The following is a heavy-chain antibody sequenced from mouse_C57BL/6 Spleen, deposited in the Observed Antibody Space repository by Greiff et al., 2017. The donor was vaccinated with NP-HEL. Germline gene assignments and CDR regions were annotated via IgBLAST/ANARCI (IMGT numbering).Heavy chain of an antibody. CDR3: ARGYYGIAPWYFDV. CDR1: GYAFSSSW. CDR2: IYPGDGDT. Sequence: VKLQESGPELVKPGASVKISCKASGYAFSSSWMNWVKQRPGKGLEWIGRIYPGDGDTNYNGKFKGKATLTADKSSSTAYMQLSSLTSEDSAVYFCARGYYGIAPWYFDVWGTGTTVTVAS. D-gene: IGHD1-1*01. J-gene: IGHJ1*03. V-gene: IGHV1-82*01.